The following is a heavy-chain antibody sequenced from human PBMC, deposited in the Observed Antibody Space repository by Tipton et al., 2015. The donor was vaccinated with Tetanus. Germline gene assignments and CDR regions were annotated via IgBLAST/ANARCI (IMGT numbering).Heavy chain of an antibody. V-gene: IGHV4-59*01. J-gene: IGHJ4*02. Sequence: TLSLTCSVSGASINSYYWNWIRQPPGKGLEWIAYIYYSGSTNYNPSLKSRVTISVDTSKNQFSLKLSSVTAADTAVYYCARVGFGYSGYHFYGYWGQGTLVTVSS. CDR1: GASINSYY. CDR2: IYYSGST. D-gene: IGHD5-12*01. CDR3: ARVGFGYSGYHFYGY.